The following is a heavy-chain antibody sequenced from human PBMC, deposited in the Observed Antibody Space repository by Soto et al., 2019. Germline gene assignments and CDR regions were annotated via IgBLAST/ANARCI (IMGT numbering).Heavy chain of an antibody. CDR1: GDSIGTINYY. V-gene: IGHV4-39*01. CDR3: ARHPGYTVPTVYATHYFDD. Sequence: QLQLQESGPGLVKPSETLSVTCSVSGDSIGTINYYWGWLRQPPGKGPEWIGSIYYSGSTHYNPSLRGRVTISVDTSKNQFSLGLSSVTAADTAVYYCARHPGYTVPTVYATHYFDDWGQGVLVTVSS. J-gene: IGHJ4*02. CDR2: IYYSGST. D-gene: IGHD2-8*01.